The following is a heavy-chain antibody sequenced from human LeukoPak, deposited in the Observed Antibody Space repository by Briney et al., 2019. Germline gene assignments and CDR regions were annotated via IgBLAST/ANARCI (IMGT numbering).Heavy chain of an antibody. Sequence: GKSLKISCKGSGYSFTSYWFGWMRQMPGKGMEWMRIIYPGDSDTRYSPSFQGQVTISADKSISSAYLEWSSLKASDTAMYYCARRIAVAGTARAFDIWGQGTMVTVSS. CDR2: IYPGDSDT. CDR3: ARRIAVAGTARAFDI. CDR1: GYSFTSYW. J-gene: IGHJ3*02. V-gene: IGHV5-51*01. D-gene: IGHD6-19*01.